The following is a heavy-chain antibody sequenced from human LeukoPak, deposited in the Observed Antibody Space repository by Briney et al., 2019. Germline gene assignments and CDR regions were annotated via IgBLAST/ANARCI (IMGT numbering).Heavy chain of an antibody. CDR2: IYHSGST. V-gene: IGHV4-30-2*01. Sequence: SETLSLTCAVSGGSISSGGYSWSWIRQPPGKGLEWIGYIYHSGSTYYNPSLKSRVTISVDRSKNQFSLKLSSVTAADTAVYYCARVGYCSSTSCYASSGWFDPWGQGTLVTVSS. CDR1: GGSISSGGYS. D-gene: IGHD2-2*01. J-gene: IGHJ5*02. CDR3: ARVGYCSSTSCYASSGWFDP.